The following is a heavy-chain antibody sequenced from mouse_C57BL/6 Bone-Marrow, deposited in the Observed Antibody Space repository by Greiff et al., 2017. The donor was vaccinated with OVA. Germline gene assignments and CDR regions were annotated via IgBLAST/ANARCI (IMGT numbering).Heavy chain of an antibody. D-gene: IGHD2-4*01. J-gene: IGHJ4*01. CDR1: GYSFTGYF. V-gene: IGHV1-20*01. CDR3: ARWDYEGLYAMDY. Sequence: EVQLQESGPELVKPGDSVKISCKASGYSFTGYFMNWVMQSHGKSLEWIGRINPYNGDTFYNQKFKGKATLTVDKSSSTAHMELRNLTSEDSAVYYCARWDYEGLYAMDYWGQGTSVTVSS. CDR2: INPYNGDT.